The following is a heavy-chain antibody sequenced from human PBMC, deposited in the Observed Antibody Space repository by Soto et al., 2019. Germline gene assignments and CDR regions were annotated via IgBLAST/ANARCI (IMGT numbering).Heavy chain of an antibody. CDR1: GFIFSNYA. CDR3: TKGHAQWLVRDSGMEV. CDR2: ISGTGGST. J-gene: IGHJ6*02. D-gene: IGHD6-19*01. V-gene: IGHV3-23*01. Sequence: EVQLLESGGGLVQPGGSLRLSCAASGFIFSNYAMSWVRQAPGKGLEWVSGISGTGGSTYYAGSVKGRFTISRDNSKNTLYLQMNSLRGEDTALYYSTKGHAQWLVRDSGMEVWGQWTTVTVSS.